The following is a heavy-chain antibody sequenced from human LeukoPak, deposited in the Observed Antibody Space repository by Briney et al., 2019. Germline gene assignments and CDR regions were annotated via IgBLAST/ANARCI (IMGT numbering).Heavy chain of an antibody. CDR2: IRYDGSNK. Sequence: GGSLRLSCAASGFTFSSYGMHWVRQAPGKGLEWVAFIRYDGSNKYYADSVKGRFTISRDNSKNTLYLQMNGLRAEDTAVYYCAPTPSTSGGYWGQGTLVTVSS. CDR3: APTPSTSGGY. CDR1: GFTFSSYG. D-gene: IGHD2-2*01. V-gene: IGHV3-30*02. J-gene: IGHJ4*02.